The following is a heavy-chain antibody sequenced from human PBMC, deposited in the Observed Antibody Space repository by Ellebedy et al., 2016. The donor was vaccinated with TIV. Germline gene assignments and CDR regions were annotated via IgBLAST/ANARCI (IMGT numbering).Heavy chain of an antibody. CDR2: LGGYGETK. V-gene: IGHV3-23*01. J-gene: IGHJ6*02. CDR1: GFLFTAYA. D-gene: IGHD1-1*01. Sequence: PGGSLRLSCAASGFLFTAYAMNWVRHAPGTGLEWVSGLGGYGETKIYADSVQGGFTVSRDNSKITLYLQLNSLRVEDTAVYYCAKVSFWRVNDYYYAMDVWGQGTTVTVSS. CDR3: AKVSFWRVNDYYYAMDV.